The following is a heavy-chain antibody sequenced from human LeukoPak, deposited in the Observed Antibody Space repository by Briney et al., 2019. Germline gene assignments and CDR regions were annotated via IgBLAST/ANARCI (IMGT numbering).Heavy chain of an antibody. V-gene: IGHV1-8*01. CDR1: GYTFTSYD. CDR2: MNPNSGNT. J-gene: IGHJ4*02. CDR3: ARDRYCSGGSCYALGY. Sequence: GASVKVSCKASGYTFTSYDINWVRQATGQGLEWMGWMNPNSGNTGYAQKFQGRVTMTRNTSISTAYMELSSLRSEDTAVYYCARDRYCSGGSCYALGYWGQGTLVTVSS. D-gene: IGHD2-15*01.